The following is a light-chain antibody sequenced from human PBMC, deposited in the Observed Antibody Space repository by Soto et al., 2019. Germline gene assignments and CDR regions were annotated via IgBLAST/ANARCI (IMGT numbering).Light chain of an antibody. J-gene: IGLJ2*01. Sequence: QAVVTQPASVSGSPGQSITISCTGTSSDVGNYNYVSWYQQYPGKAPKLMIYEVNNRPSGVSNRFSGSKSGNTASLAISGLQPADEANYYCSSYAGIGTVVFGGGTKLTVL. CDR1: SSDVGNYNY. V-gene: IGLV2-14*01. CDR3: SSYAGIGTVV. CDR2: EVN.